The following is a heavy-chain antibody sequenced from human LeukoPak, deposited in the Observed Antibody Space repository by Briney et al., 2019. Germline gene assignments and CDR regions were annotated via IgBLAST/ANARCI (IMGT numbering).Heavy chain of an antibody. CDR3: ARALSYGWKNHKPFDY. V-gene: IGHV1-2*02. D-gene: IGHD5-18*01. CDR2: INPNSGGT. Sequence: GASVKVSREASGYTLTSYGINWMRQAPGQGLEWMGWINPNSGGTNYAQKFQGRVTMTRDTSISTAYMELSRLRSDDTAVYYCARALSYGWKNHKPFDYWGQGTLVTVSS. J-gene: IGHJ4*02. CDR1: GYTLTSYG.